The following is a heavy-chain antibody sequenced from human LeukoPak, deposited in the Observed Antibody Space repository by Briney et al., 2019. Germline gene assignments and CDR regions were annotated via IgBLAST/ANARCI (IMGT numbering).Heavy chain of an antibody. Sequence: KASETLSLTCTVSGGSIRSSNYKWGWIRQPPGKGLEWIGSIYYSGTTYYNPSLKSRVTISVDTSKNQFSLKLSSVTAADTAVYYCATSGWYLLPGVYWGQGTLVTVSS. CDR2: IYYSGTT. D-gene: IGHD6-19*01. J-gene: IGHJ4*02. V-gene: IGHV4-39*01. CDR3: ATSGWYLLPGVY. CDR1: GGSIRSSNYK.